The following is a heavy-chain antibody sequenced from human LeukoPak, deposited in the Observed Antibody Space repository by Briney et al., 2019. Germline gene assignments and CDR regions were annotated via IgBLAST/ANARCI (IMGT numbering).Heavy chain of an antibody. Sequence: KPSGTLSLTCTAPGDSISSTSYYWGWVRQPPRKGPEWIGSIYNSGTTYYNPSLKSRVTISVDTSKNQFSLKVSSVTAADTAVYYCASRVYGLGSFNYWGQGTLVTVSS. CDR3: ASRVYGLGSFNY. J-gene: IGHJ4*01. V-gene: IGHV4-39*01. CDR2: IYNSGTT. D-gene: IGHD3-10*01. CDR1: GDSISSTSYY.